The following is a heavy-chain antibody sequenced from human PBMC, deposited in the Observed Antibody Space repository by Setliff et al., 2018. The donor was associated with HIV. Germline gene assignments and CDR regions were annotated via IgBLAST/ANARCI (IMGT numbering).Heavy chain of an antibody. CDR1: GGSISSNNW. CDR2: IYHSGST. J-gene: IGHJ4*02. CDR3: ARDQSGGSCYFN. D-gene: IGHD2-15*01. V-gene: IGHV4-4*02. Sequence: SETLSLTCAVFGGSISSNNWWSWVRQPPGMGLEWIGEIYHSGSTNYNSSLKSRVTISVDKSKNQFSLKLSSVTAADTAVYYCARDQSGGSCYFNWGQGILVTSPQ.